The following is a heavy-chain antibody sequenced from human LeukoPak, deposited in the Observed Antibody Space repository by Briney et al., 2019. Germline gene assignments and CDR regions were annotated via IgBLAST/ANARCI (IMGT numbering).Heavy chain of an antibody. Sequence: GASVKVSCKASGYTFTSYGISWVRQAPGQGLEWMGWISAYNGNTNYAQKLQGRVTMTTDTSTSTAYMELRSLRPDDTAVYYCARDLRPLYCSSTSCYPPTNDDAFDIWGQGTMVTVSS. CDR3: ARDLRPLYCSSTSCYPPTNDDAFDI. J-gene: IGHJ3*02. CDR1: GYTFTSYG. V-gene: IGHV1-18*01. CDR2: ISAYNGNT. D-gene: IGHD2-2*01.